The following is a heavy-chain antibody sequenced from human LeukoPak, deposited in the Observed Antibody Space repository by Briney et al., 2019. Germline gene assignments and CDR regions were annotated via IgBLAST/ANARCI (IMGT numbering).Heavy chain of an antibody. Sequence: ASETLSLTCTVSGDSISSSSYYWSWIRQPPGKGLEWIGEINHSGSTNYNPSLKSRVTISVDTSKNQFSLKLSSVTAADTAVYYCRAGNDYVWGTDYWGQGTLVTVSS. CDR1: GDSISSSSYY. V-gene: IGHV4-39*07. CDR2: INHSGST. CDR3: RAGNDYVWGTDY. D-gene: IGHD3-16*01. J-gene: IGHJ4*02.